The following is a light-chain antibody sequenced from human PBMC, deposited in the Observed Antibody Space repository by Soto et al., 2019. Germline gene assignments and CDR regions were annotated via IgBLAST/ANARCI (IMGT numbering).Light chain of an antibody. CDR2: KAS. V-gene: IGKV1-5*03. CDR1: QTISSW. Sequence: DIQMTQSPSTLSGSVGDRVTITCRASQTISSWLAWYQQKPGKAPKLLIYKASTLKSGVPSRFSGSGSGTEFTLTISSLQPEDFATYYCQHYNSYSDAFGQGTKVDIK. CDR3: QHYNSYSDA. J-gene: IGKJ1*01.